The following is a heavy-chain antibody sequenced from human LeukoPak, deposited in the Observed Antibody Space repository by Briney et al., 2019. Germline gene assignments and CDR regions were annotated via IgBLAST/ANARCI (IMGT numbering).Heavy chain of an antibody. D-gene: IGHD2-21*01. CDR3: ARDVSGRIPHFDY. CDR2: SNTYIGNA. V-gene: IGHV1-18*01. CDR1: GYTFTTYG. J-gene: IGHJ4*02. Sequence: ASVKVSCKASGYTFTTYGISWVRQAPGQGLEWMGWSNTYIGNANYAQKFQGRVTMTTDTSTSTAYMELRSLRSDDTAVYYCARDVSGRIPHFDYWGQGTLVTVSS.